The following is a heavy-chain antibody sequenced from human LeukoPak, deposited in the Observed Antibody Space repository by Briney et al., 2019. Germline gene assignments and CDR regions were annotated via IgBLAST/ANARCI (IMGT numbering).Heavy chain of an antibody. CDR2: IIPIFGTV. Sequence: ASVKVSCKASGGTFSSHAIIWVRQAAGQGLEWRGGIIPIFGTVNYAQKFQGRVTITADESTSTAYMELSRLTSEDTAVYYCARHFGELLLDYWGQGTLVTVSS. CDR3: ARHFGELLLDY. D-gene: IGHD3-10*01. J-gene: IGHJ4*02. CDR1: GGTFSSHA. V-gene: IGHV1-69*01.